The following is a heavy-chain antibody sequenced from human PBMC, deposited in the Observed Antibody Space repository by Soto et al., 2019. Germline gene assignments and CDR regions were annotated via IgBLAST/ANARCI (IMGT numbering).Heavy chain of an antibody. CDR2: MSSSSTTK. Sequence: GGSLRLSCAASGFTFSSYSMNWVRQAPGKGLEWVSYMSSSSTTKWYADSVKGRFSISRDSAKNSLYLQMNSLRSEDTAVYYCARPLIRDVDTAMVHWGQGTLVTVSS. J-gene: IGHJ4*02. V-gene: IGHV3-48*01. CDR3: ARPLIRDVDTAMVH. CDR1: GFTFSSYS. D-gene: IGHD5-18*01.